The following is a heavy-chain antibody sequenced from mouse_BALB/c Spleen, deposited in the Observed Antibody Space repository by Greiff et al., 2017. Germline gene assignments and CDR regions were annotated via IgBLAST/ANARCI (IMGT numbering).Heavy chain of an antibody. Sequence: LVESGAGLVKPGASVKLSCKASGYTFTEYIIHWVKQRSGQGLEWIGWFYPGSGSIKYNEKFKDKATLTADKSSSTVYMELSRLTSEDSAVYFCARHEAELGSGAMDYWGQGTSVTVSS. CDR3: ARHEAELGSGAMDY. J-gene: IGHJ4*01. D-gene: IGHD4-1*01. CDR2: FYPGSGSI. CDR1: GYTFTEYI. V-gene: IGHV1-62-2*01.